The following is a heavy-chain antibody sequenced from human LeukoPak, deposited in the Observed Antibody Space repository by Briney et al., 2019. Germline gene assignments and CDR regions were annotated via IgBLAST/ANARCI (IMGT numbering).Heavy chain of an antibody. V-gene: IGHV4-59*01. D-gene: IGHD3-22*01. CDR1: GGSFSGYY. CDR2: IYYSGST. CDR3: ARNPRWYYDSSGYYQKDYYYYYMNV. Sequence: SSETLPLTCAVYGGSFSGYYWSWIRQPPGKGLEWIGYIYYSGSTNYNPSLKSRVTISVDTSKNQFSLKLSSVTAADTAVYYCARNPRWYYDSSGYYQKDYYYYYMNVWGKGTAVTVSS. J-gene: IGHJ6*03.